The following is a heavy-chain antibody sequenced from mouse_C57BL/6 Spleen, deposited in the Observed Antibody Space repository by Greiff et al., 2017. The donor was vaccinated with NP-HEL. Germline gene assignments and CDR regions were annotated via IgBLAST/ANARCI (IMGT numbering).Heavy chain of an antibody. CDR3: ARYVSGTGFDE. V-gene: IGHV1-64*01. Sequence: VQLQQSGAELVKPGASVKLSCKASGYTFTSYWMHWVKQRPGQGLEWIGMIHPNSGSTNYNEKFKSKATLTVDKSSSTAYMQLSSLTSEDAAVYYFARYVSGTGFDEWVQRTTLTVSS. J-gene: IGHJ2*01. CDR2: IHPNSGST. D-gene: IGHD4-1*01. CDR1: GYTFTSYW.